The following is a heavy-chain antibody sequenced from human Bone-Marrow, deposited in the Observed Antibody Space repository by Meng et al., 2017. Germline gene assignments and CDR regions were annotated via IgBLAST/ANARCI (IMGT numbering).Heavy chain of an antibody. CDR1: GYTFTSYG. CDR3: ARAGYYDSSGYFDY. Sequence: ASVKVSCKASGYTFTSYGISWVRQAPGQGLEWMGWISAYNGNTNYAQKFQGRVTITADKSTSTAYMELSSLRSEDTAVYYCARAGYYDSSGYFDYWGQGTLVTVSS. D-gene: IGHD3-22*01. J-gene: IGHJ4*02. V-gene: IGHV1-18*01. CDR2: ISAYNGNT.